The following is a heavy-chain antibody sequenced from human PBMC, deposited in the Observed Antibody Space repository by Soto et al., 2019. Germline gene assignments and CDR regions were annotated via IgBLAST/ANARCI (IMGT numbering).Heavy chain of an antibody. J-gene: IGHJ4*02. Sequence: EVQLVESGGGLVQPGGSLRLSCAASGFTVSSNYMSWVRQAPGKGLEWVSVIYSGGSTYYADSVKGRFTISRHNSKNTLYLQMNSLRAEDTAVYYCARAKYYYGSGSYLFDYWGQGTLVTVSS. D-gene: IGHD3-10*01. CDR3: ARAKYYYGSGSYLFDY. CDR2: IYSGGST. V-gene: IGHV3-53*04. CDR1: GFTVSSNY.